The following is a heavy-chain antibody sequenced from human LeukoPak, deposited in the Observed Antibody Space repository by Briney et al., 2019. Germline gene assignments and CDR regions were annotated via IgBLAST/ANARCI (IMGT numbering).Heavy chain of an antibody. D-gene: IGHD3-10*01. V-gene: IGHV4-34*01. Sequence: TASETLSPTCAVYGGSFSGCYWSWIRQPPGKGLEWIGEINHSGSTNYNPSLKSRVTISVDTSKNQFSLKLSSVTAADTAVYYCARVRGSGPQGYWGQGTLVTVSS. CDR3: ARVRGSGPQGY. CDR2: INHSGST. CDR1: GGSFSGCY. J-gene: IGHJ4*02.